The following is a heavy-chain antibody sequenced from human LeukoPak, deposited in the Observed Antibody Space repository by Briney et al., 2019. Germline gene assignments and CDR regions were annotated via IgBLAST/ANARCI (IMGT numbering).Heavy chain of an antibody. CDR1: GYTFTSYY. V-gene: IGHV1-46*01. CDR2: INPSGGST. CDR3: ARDLYYYDSSGYYSGGIGY. D-gene: IGHD3-22*01. J-gene: IGHJ4*02. Sequence: ASLKVSCKASGYTFTSYYMHCVRQAPGQGLEGMGIINPSGGSTSYAQKFHGRVTMTRDMSTSTVYMELSSLRSEDTAVYYCARDLYYYDSSGYYSGGIGYWGQGTLVTVSS.